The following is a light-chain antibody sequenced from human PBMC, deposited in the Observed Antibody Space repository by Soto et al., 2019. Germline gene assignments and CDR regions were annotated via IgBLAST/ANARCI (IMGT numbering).Light chain of an antibody. CDR2: DNN. Sequence: QSVLTQPPSMSGAPGQRVTISCTGSSSNIGAGYDVHWYQQHPGTAPKLLIFDNNNRPSRVPDRFSGSKSDTSASLAITGLQAEDEADYYCQSFDTSPSGFVVFGGGTKLTVL. CDR3: QSFDTSPSGFVV. CDR1: SSNIGAGYD. V-gene: IGLV1-40*01. J-gene: IGLJ2*01.